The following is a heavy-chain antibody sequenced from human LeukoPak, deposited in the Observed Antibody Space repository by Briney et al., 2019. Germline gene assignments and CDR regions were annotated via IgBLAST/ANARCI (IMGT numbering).Heavy chain of an antibody. CDR2: ISWNSGSI. J-gene: IGHJ4*02. CDR3: AKDTEAVAGTGGFDY. D-gene: IGHD6-19*01. CDR1: GFTFDDYA. Sequence: PGGSLRLSCAASGFTFDDYAMHWVRQAPGKGLEWVSGISWNSGSIGYADSVKGRFTISRDNAKNSLYLQMNSLRAEGTALYYCAKDTEAVAGTGGFDYWGQGTLVTVSS. V-gene: IGHV3-9*01.